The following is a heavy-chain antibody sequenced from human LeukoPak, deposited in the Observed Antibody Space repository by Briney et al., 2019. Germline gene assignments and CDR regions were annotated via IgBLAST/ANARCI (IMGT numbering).Heavy chain of an antibody. CDR2: INDSGST. CDR3: ARGSPSLGSSTSCYWNY. V-gene: IGHV4-34*01. J-gene: IGHJ4*02. D-gene: IGHD2-2*01. Sequence: SETLSLTCAVYGGSFSCYYWSWIRQPPGEGLEWIGEINDSGSTNSNPSLKSRATISVDTSKNQFSLKLSSVTAADTAVYYCARGSPSLGSSTSCYWNYWGQGTLVTVSS. CDR1: GGSFSCYY.